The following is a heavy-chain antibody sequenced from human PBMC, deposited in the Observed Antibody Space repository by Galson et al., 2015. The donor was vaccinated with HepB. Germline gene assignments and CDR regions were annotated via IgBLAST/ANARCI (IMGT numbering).Heavy chain of an antibody. D-gene: IGHD3-22*01. CDR1: GFTFSDYY. CDR3: TRDGGAHIVYDSSGYYYYFDY. CDR2: ISSSGSTI. V-gene: IGHV3-11*01. Sequence: SLRLSCAASGFTFSDYYMSWIRQAPGKGLEWVSYISSSGSTIYYADSVKGRFTISRDNAKNSLYLQMNSLRAEDTAVYYCTRDGGAHIVYDSSGYYYYFDYWGQGTLVTVSS. J-gene: IGHJ4*02.